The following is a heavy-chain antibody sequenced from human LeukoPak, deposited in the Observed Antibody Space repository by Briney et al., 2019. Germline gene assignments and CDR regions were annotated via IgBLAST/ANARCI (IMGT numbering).Heavy chain of an antibody. D-gene: IGHD5-12*01. CDR1: GGSISSGDYY. CDR3: ARGVVATSELDY. J-gene: IGHJ4*02. CDR2: IYYSGST. V-gene: IGHV4-30-4*01. Sequence: SETLSLTCTVSGGSISSGDYYWSWIRQPPGKGLEWIGYIYYSGSTYYNPSLKSRVTISVDTSKNQFYLKRSSVTAADTAVYYCARGVVATSELDYWGQGTLVTVAS.